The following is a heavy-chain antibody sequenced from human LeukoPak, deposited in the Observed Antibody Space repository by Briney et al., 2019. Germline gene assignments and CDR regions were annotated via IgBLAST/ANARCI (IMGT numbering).Heavy chain of an antibody. V-gene: IGHV5-51*01. D-gene: IGHD1-26*01. CDR3: ARDGSTKWELLPLDY. Sequence: GESLKISCKGSGYSFTSYWIGWVRQMPGKGLEWMGIIYPGDSDTRYSPSFQGQVTISADKSISTAYLQWSSLRSDDTAVYYCARDGSTKWELLPLDYWGQGTLVTVSS. CDR2: IYPGDSDT. CDR1: GYSFTSYW. J-gene: IGHJ4*02.